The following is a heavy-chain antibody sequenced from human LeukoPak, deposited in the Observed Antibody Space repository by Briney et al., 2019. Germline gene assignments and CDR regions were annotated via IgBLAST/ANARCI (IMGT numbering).Heavy chain of an antibody. V-gene: IGHV3-30-3*01. CDR2: ISHDGSNR. Sequence: GGSLRLSCTTSGLNFNNFALHWVRQAPGKGLEWVAVISHDGSNRYYADSVKGRFTISRDNSKNTLFLQMNSLRAEDTAVYYCARGYIYGYHYWGQGTLVTVSS. D-gene: IGHD5-18*01. J-gene: IGHJ4*02. CDR3: ARGYIYGYHY. CDR1: GLNFNNFA.